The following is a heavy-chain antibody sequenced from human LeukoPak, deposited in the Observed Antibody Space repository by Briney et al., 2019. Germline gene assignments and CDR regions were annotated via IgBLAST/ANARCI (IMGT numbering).Heavy chain of an antibody. CDR1: GGSFSGYY. V-gene: IGHV4-34*01. Sequence: PSETLSLTCAVYGGSFSGYYWSWIRQPPAKGLEWIGEINHSGSTNYNPSLKSRVTISVDTSKNQFSLKLSSVTAADTAVYYCARGRGTIVRGPPMDVWGQGTTVTVSS. CDR2: INHSGST. CDR3: ARGRGTIVRGPPMDV. J-gene: IGHJ6*02. D-gene: IGHD3-10*01.